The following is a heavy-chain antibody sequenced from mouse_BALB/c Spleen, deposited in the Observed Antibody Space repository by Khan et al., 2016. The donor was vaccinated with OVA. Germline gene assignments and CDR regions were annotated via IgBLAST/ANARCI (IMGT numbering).Heavy chain of an antibody. CDR2: ISSGGSCT. CDR1: GYSFSSYS. V-gene: IGHV5-9-3*01. J-gene: IGHJ2*01. CDR3: AGRRGYYGSSPYFDY. D-gene: IGHD1-1*01. Sequence: EVELVQSGGGLVRPGGSLKLSCAASGYSFSSYSISWFLQTPEKRLEWVATISSGGSCTTYPDTVKGRFSISRDTAKNTLYLQVNCVRSEDTAMYYCAGRRGYYGSSPYFDYWGQGTTLTGSS.